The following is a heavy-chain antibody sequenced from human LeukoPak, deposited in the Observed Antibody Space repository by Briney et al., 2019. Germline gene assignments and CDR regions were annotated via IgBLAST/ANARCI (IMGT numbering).Heavy chain of an antibody. D-gene: IGHD2-2*01. J-gene: IGHJ6*02. CDR1: GYPFTAHF. CDR3: ARDWPKWGPYQLLSDDYYGMDV. V-gene: IGHV1-69*13. CDR2: IIPIFGTA. Sequence: SVKVSCKASGYPFTAHFLNWVRQAPGQGLEWMGGIIPIFGTANYAQKFQGRVTITADESTSTAYMELSSLRSEDTAVYYCARDWPKWGPYQLLSDDYYGMDVWGQGTTVTVSS.